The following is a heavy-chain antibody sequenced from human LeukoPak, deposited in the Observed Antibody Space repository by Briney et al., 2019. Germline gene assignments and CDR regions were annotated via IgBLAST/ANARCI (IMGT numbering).Heavy chain of an antibody. V-gene: IGHV3-66*01. Sequence: GGSLRLSCAASGFTVSSNYMNWVRQAPGKGLEWVSLLRSGGSTYYADSVKGRFTISRDNSKNTLYLQMNSLRAEDTAVYYCARRERRGYTYGRGTLDIWGQGTMVTVSS. CDR2: LRSGGST. J-gene: IGHJ3*02. D-gene: IGHD5-18*01. CDR3: ARRERRGYTYGRGTLDI. CDR1: GFTVSSNY.